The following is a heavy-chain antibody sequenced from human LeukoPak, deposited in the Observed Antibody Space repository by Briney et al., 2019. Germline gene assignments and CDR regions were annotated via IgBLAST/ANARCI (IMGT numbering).Heavy chain of an antibody. J-gene: IGHJ6*03. CDR3: ARGRHDITMIVVVMTSVSYYLDV. V-gene: IGHV4-34*01. D-gene: IGHD3-22*01. CDR1: GGSLSGYH. Sequence: SETLSLTCAVYGGSLSGYHWTWIRQSPGKGLEWIGDINPSGSTYYNPSLKSRLTISVDTSKNQFSLKLRSVTAADTAVYYCARGRHDITMIVVVMTSVSYYLDVWGKGTTVTVS. CDR2: INPSGST.